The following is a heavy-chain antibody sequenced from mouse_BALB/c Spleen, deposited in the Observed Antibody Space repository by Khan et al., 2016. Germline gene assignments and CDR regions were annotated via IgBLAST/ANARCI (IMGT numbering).Heavy chain of an antibody. Sequence: EVELVESGGGLVQPGGSRKLSCAASGFTFSSFGMHWVRQAPEKGLEWVAFIRSGSRAIYYADTVKGRFTISRENPKNTLFLQVASLRSEDTAMYYCGRGDYWGQGTTLTVSS. CDR2: IRSGSRAI. J-gene: IGHJ2*01. CDR3: GRGDY. CDR1: GFTFSSFG. V-gene: IGHV5-17*02.